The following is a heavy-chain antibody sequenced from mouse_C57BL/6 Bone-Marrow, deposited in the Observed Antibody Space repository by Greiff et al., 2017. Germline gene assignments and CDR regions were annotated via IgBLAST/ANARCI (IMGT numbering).Heavy chain of an antibody. CDR1: GFTFSSYA. D-gene: IGHD4-1*01. V-gene: IGHV5-4*01. Sequence: EVKLVESGGGLVKPGGSLKLSCAASGFTFSSYAMSWVRQTPEKRLEWVATISDGGSYTYYPDNVKGRFTISRANAKNNLYLQMSHLKSEDTAMYYCARDPGTLDYWGQGTTLTVSS. CDR2: ISDGGSYT. J-gene: IGHJ2*01. CDR3: ARDPGTLDY.